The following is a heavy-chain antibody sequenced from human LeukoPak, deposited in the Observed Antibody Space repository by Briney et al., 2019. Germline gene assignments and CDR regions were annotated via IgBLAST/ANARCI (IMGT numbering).Heavy chain of an antibody. CDR2: ISKTSNTR. CDR3: ARDRGYSNYYDY. Sequence: GGSLRLSCAASGFTFISHGMNWVRQTPGKGREWVSYISKTSNTRDYADSVKGRFTISRDNDKNSLSLQMNSLRDEDTAVYYCARDRGYSNYYDYWGQGTLVTVSS. D-gene: IGHD5-12*01. J-gene: IGHJ4*02. V-gene: IGHV3-48*02. CDR1: GFTFISHG.